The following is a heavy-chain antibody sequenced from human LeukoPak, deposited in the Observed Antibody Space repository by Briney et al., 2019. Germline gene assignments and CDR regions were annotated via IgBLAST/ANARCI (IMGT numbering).Heavy chain of an antibody. D-gene: IGHD3-16*01. V-gene: IGHV5-51*01. CDR2: IYPGDSDT. Sequence: GESLKISCKGSGYSFTTYWIGWVRQMPGKGLEWMGIIYPGDSDTIYSPSFQGQVTISADKSISTAYLQWSSLKASDTAVYYCARDALGIDQHYFDYWGQGTLVTVSS. J-gene: IGHJ4*02. CDR3: ARDALGIDQHYFDY. CDR1: GYSFTTYW.